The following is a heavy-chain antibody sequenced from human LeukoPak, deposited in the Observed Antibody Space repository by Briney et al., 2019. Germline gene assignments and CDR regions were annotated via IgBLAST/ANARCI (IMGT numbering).Heavy chain of an antibody. CDR1: GFSFSNFE. V-gene: IGHV3-48*03. CDR3: ATRRPPHRGPFES. J-gene: IGHJ4*02. D-gene: IGHD3-16*01. Sequence: PGRSLRLSCAASGFSFSNFEMNWVHRAPGKGLEWVSYISSSGETTLYADSVQGRFTISRDNAKNSLYLQMNSLRVDDSALYYCATRRPPHRGPFESWGQGSLVTVSS. CDR2: ISSSGETT.